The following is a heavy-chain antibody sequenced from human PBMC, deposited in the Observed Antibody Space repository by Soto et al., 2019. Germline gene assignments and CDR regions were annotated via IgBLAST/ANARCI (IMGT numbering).Heavy chain of an antibody. CDR3: GTERMEQYQVLPFFEY. CDR2: LYPDGRA. CDR1: GFTVRTNY. D-gene: IGHD2-2*01. Sequence: VGSRRLSCAASGFTVRTNYLTWVRQAPGKGLRWVSVLYPDGRAYYADSVKGRFTISTDNSKNSVYLQMDTLRVEDTAVYYCGTERMEQYQVLPFFEYWGQRTHVTVSS. V-gene: IGHV3-53*01. J-gene: IGHJ4*02.